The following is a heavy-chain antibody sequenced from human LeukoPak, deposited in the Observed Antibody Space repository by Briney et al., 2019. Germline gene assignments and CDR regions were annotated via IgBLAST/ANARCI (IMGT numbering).Heavy chain of an antibody. V-gene: IGHV3-53*01. Sequence: GGSLRLSCAASGFTVSSNYMSWVRQAPGKGLEWVSVIYSGGSTYYADSVKGRFTISRDNSKNTLYLQMNSLRAEDTAVYYCARDHPYCSGGSCYSGYYYGMDVWGQGTTVTVSS. D-gene: IGHD2-15*01. CDR3: ARDHPYCSGGSCYSGYYYGMDV. CDR1: GFTVSSNY. CDR2: IYSGGST. J-gene: IGHJ6*02.